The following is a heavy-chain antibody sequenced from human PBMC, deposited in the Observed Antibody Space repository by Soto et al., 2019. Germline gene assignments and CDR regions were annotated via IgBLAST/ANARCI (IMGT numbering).Heavy chain of an antibody. Sequence: EVQLVESGGGLVQPGGSLRLSCAASGFTFSSYAMHWVRQAPWKGLEYVSAVSTNGASTYYANSVKGRFTISRDNSNNTLYLQMGSLRAEDMAVYYCARRGFGYCSGGTCGYAFDIWGQGTMVTVSS. CDR3: ARRGFGYCSGGTCGYAFDI. CDR1: GFTFSSYA. J-gene: IGHJ3*02. D-gene: IGHD2-15*01. CDR2: VSTNGAST. V-gene: IGHV3-64*01.